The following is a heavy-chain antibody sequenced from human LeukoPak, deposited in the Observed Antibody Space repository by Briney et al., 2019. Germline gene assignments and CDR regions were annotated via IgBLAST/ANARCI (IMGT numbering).Heavy chain of an antibody. CDR2: ISAYNGNT. D-gene: IGHD4-17*01. J-gene: IGHJ4*02. V-gene: IGHV1-18*04. CDR3: AREGAYGDFEY. CDR1: GYIFTSYW. Sequence: GASLQISCKCSGYIFTSYWISWVRQAPGQGLEWMGWISAYNGNTNYAQKVQGRVTMTTNTSTSTAYMELRSLRSDDTAVYYCAREGAYGDFEYWGQGTLVTVSS.